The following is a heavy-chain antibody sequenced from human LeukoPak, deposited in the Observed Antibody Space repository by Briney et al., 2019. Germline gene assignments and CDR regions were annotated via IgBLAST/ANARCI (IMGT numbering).Heavy chain of an antibody. V-gene: IGHV1-46*01. CDR3: ARESVLGYNSVYYFDY. D-gene: IGHD5-24*01. J-gene: IGHJ4*02. CDR2: INPSGGST. CDR1: GYTFTSYY. Sequence: GASVKVSCKASGYTFTSYYMHWVRQAPGQGLEWMGIINPSGGSTSYAQKFQGRVTMTRDTSTSTVYMELSSLRSEGTAVYYCARESVLGYNSVYYFDYWGQGTLVTVSS.